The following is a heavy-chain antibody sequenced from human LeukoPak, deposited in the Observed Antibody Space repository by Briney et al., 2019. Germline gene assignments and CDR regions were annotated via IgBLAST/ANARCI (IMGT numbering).Heavy chain of an antibody. D-gene: IGHD6-6*01. CDR2: ISGSGGST. V-gene: IGHV3-23*01. CDR1: GFTFTDSG. CDR3: AKRGTGSSGPNWFDP. J-gene: IGHJ5*02. Sequence: QTGGSLRLSCVASGFTFTDSGMDSVRQAPGKGLEFISAISGSGGSTYYADSVKGRFTISRDNSRNTLYLQMNSLRAEDTAVYYCAKRGTGSSGPNWFDPWGQGTLVTVSS.